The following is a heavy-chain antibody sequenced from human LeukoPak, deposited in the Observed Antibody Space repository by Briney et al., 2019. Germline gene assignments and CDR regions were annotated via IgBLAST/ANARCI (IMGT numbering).Heavy chain of an antibody. CDR2: INPGGVSR. Sequence: GGSLRLSCAASGFTFTTYSMTWVRHAPGKGLEWVSSINPGGVSRYYADSVRGRFTISRDNSENTVSLQMNSLRTDDTAMYYCAKDRAGTPWADWGQGTLVTVSS. V-gene: IGHV3-23*01. CDR3: AKDRAGTPWAD. D-gene: IGHD1-1*01. J-gene: IGHJ4*02. CDR1: GFTFTTYS.